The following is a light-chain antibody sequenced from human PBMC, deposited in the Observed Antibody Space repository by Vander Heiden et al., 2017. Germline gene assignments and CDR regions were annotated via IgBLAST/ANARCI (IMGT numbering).Light chain of an antibody. CDR2: WAS. J-gene: IGKJ1*01. V-gene: IGKV4-1*01. Sequence: DIVMTQSPDSLAVSLGARATINCKSSQSVLSSSNNKNYLAWYQQKPGQPPKLLIYWASTRESGVPDRFSGSGSGTDFTLTISSLQAEDVAVYYCQQYYSRFRRFGQGTKVEFK. CDR3: QQYYSRFRR. CDR1: QSVLSSSNNKNY.